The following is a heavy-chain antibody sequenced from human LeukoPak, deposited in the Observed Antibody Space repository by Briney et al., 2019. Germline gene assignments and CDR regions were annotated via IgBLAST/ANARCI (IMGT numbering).Heavy chain of an antibody. CDR2: IKEDGSEK. D-gene: IGHD3-22*01. CDR3: AKDQDYYDSSGSMDY. V-gene: IGHV3-7*03. CDR1: GFTFSNYW. J-gene: IGHJ4*02. Sequence: GGSLRLSCEASGFTFSNYWMSWVRQTPGKGLEWVANIKEDGSEKNYVDSVKGRFTISRDNAKSSLYLQMNSLRAEDTALYYCAKDQDYYDSSGSMDYWGQGTLVTVSS.